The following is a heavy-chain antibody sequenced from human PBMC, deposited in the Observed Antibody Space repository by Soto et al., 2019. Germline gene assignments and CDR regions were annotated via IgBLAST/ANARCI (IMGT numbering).Heavy chain of an antibody. J-gene: IGHJ4*02. CDR1: GFTFSTSW. D-gene: IGHD1-26*01. CDR3: AISGSYRCDY. V-gene: IGHV3-74*01. CDR2: INSDGTTI. Sequence: EVQLVESGGDLVQPGGSLRLSCAASGFTFSTSWMHWVRQAPGEGLAWVSRINSDGTTINYADSVKGRFTISRDNAKNTLYLQMNSRRADDTAVYYCAISGSYRCDYFGQGTLVTVSA.